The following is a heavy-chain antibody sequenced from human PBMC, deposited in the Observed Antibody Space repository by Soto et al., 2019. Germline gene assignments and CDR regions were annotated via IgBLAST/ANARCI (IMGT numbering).Heavy chain of an antibody. CDR1: GYTFTGYY. Sequence: ASVKVSCKAAGYTFTGYYMHWVRQAPGQGLEWMGWINPKSGGTNYAQKFQGRVTMTRDTSISTAYMELSRLRSDDTAVYYCARDRGYCSSKGRRNFDHWGHGPLVTVSS. CDR2: INPKSGGT. D-gene: IGHD2-2*01. J-gene: IGHJ4*01. V-gene: IGHV1-2*02. CDR3: ARDRGYCSSKGRRNFDH.